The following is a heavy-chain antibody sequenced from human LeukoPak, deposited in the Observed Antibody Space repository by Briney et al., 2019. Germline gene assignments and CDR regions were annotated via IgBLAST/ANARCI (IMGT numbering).Heavy chain of an antibody. CDR2: INHSGST. CDR3: ARALLGLNDY. D-gene: IGHD3-10*02. Sequence: PSETLSLTCAVYGGSFSGYYWSWIRQPPGKGLEWIGEINHSGSTNYNPSLKSRVTISVDTSKNQFSLKLSSVTAADTAVYCCARALLGLNDYWGQGTLVTVSS. J-gene: IGHJ4*02. CDR1: GGSFSGYY. V-gene: IGHV4-34*01.